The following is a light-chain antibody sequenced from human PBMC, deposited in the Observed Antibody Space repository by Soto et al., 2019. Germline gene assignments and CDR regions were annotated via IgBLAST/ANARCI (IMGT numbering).Light chain of an antibody. V-gene: IGKV3-15*01. CDR2: GAS. CDR1: HSVNSN. J-gene: IGKJ4*01. CDR3: QQYKNWPPVT. Sequence: ETVMTQSPATLSVSLGESATLSCRASHSVNSNLAWYQQKPGQAPRLLIYGASIRATGVPARFSGSGSGTDFTLTISSLQPEDFAVYFCQQYKNWPPVTFGGGTKVEIK.